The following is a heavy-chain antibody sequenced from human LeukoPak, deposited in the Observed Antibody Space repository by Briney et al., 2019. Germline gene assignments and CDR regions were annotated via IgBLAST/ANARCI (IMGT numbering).Heavy chain of an antibody. V-gene: IGHV3-30*03. CDR1: GFTFSSYG. Sequence: GGSLRLSCAASGFTFSSYGMHWVRQAPGKGLEWVAVISYDGSNKYYADSVKGRFTISRDNSKNTLYLQMNSLRAEDTAVYYCARDKVGRTSSWYPSPFDYWGQGTLVTVSS. CDR3: ARDKVGRTSSWYPSPFDY. CDR2: ISYDGSNK. D-gene: IGHD6-13*01. J-gene: IGHJ4*02.